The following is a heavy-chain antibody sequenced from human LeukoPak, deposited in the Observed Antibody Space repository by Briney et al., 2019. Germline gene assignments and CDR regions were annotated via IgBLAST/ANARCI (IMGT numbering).Heavy chain of an antibody. CDR2: ISYDGSNK. J-gene: IGHJ5*02. CDR3: ARDSGPAVAPPGWFDP. CDR1: GLTFSSYA. V-gene: IGHV3-30*04. Sequence: GWSLRLSCAASGLTFSSYAMHWVRQAPGKGLEWVAVISYDGSNKYYADSVKGRFTTSRDNSKNTLYLQMNSLRAEDTAVYYCARDSGPAVAPPGWFDPWGQGTLVTVSS. D-gene: IGHD6-19*01.